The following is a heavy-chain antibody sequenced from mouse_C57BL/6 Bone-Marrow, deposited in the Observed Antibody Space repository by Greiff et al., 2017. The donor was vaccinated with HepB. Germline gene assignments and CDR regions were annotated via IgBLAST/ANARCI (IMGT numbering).Heavy chain of an antibody. CDR2: INPNNGGT. CDR3: ASSQYYGSSPWYFDV. D-gene: IGHD1-1*01. CDR1: GYTFTDYY. V-gene: IGHV1-26*01. J-gene: IGHJ1*03. Sequence: VQLQQSGPELVKPGASVKISCKASGYTFTDYYMNWVKQSHGKSLEWIGDINPNNGGTSYNQKFKGKATLTVDKSSSTAYMELRSLTSEDSAVYYCASSQYYGSSPWYFDVWGTGTTVTVSS.